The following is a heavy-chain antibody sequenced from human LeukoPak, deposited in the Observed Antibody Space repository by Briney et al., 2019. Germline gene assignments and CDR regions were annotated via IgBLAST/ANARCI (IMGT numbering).Heavy chain of an antibody. CDR3: ARHGYTASHFFLDY. Sequence: KPSQTLSLTCTVSADSINSYYWGWVRQPAGRGLEWIGRIYTTGRADYDPSLQSRVTMSVDTSQKQFSLNLRSMTAADTAFYFCARHGYTASHFFLDYWSQGTLVTVSS. D-gene: IGHD5-18*01. CDR2: IYTTGRA. J-gene: IGHJ4*02. CDR1: ADSINSYY. V-gene: IGHV4-4*07.